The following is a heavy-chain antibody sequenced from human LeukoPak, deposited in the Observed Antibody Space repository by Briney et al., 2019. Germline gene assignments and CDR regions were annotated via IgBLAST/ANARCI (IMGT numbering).Heavy chain of an antibody. CDR1: GGSISSSSYY. V-gene: IGHV4-39*07. D-gene: IGHD3-3*01. J-gene: IGHJ4*02. CDR2: IYYSGST. Sequence: PSATLSLTCTVSGGSISSSSYYWGWIRQPPGKGLAWIGGIYYSGSTYYNPSLKSRFTISVDTSKNQFSLKLSSVTAADTAVYYCARDVISSGITIFGVVTIYFDYWGQGTLVTVSS. CDR3: ARDVISSGITIFGVVTIYFDY.